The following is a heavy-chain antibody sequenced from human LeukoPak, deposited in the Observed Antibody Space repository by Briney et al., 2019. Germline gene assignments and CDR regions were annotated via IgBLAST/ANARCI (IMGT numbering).Heavy chain of an antibody. CDR3: AKDIGAVAAPGYYFDY. J-gene: IGHJ4*02. CDR2: ISWNSGSI. D-gene: IGHD6-19*01. CDR1: GFTFDDYA. Sequence: RAGRSLRLSCAASGFTFDDYAMHWVRQAPGKGLEWVSGISWNSGSIGYADSVKGRFTISRDNAKNSLYLQMNSLRAEDTALYYCAKDIGAVAAPGYYFDYWGQGTLVTVSS. V-gene: IGHV3-9*01.